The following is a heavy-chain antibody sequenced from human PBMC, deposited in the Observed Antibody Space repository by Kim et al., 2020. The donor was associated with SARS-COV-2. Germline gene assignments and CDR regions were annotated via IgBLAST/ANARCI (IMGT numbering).Heavy chain of an antibody. CDR3: ARAYGIAAAGRTPQPMLYFQH. D-gene: IGHD6-13*01. CDR2: ISSSSSYI. Sequence: GGSLRLSCAASGFTFSSYSMNWVRQAPGKGLEWVSSISSSSSYIYYADSVKGRFTISRDNAKNSLYLQMNSLRAEDTAVYYCARAYGIAAAGRTPQPMLYFQHWGQGTLVTVSS. J-gene: IGHJ1*01. V-gene: IGHV3-21*01. CDR1: GFTFSSYS.